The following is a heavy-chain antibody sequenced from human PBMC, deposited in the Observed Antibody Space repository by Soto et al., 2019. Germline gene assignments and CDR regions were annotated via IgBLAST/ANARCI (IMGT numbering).Heavy chain of an antibody. CDR2: IYYSGST. V-gene: IGHV4-31*03. CDR1: GGSISSGGYY. J-gene: IGHJ5*02. CDR3: AAGGGYGTTRVSP. D-gene: IGHD1-7*01. Sequence: SETLSLTCTVSGGSISSGGYYWSWIRQHPGKGLEWIGYIYYSGSTYYNPSLKSRVTISVDTSKNQFSLKLSSVTAADTAVYYCAAGGGYGTTRVSPWGQGTLVTVSS.